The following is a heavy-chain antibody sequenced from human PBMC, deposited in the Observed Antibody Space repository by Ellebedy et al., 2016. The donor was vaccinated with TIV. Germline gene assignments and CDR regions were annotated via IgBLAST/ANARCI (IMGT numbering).Heavy chain of an antibody. CDR2: MNPNSGNT. D-gene: IGHD3-3*01. CDR1: GYTFTSYD. J-gene: IGHJ6*02. Sequence: AASVKVSCKASGYTFTSYDINWVRQATGPGLEWMGWMNPNSGNTGYAQKFQGRVTMTRNTSISTAYMELSSLRSEDTAVYYCAVTIFGVVHPFYYYYYGMDVWGQGTTVTVSS. CDR3: AVTIFGVVHPFYYYYYGMDV. V-gene: IGHV1-8*01.